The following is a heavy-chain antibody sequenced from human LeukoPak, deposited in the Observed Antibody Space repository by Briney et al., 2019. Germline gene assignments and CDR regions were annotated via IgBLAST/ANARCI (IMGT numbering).Heavy chain of an antibody. CDR2: INPNSGNT. D-gene: IGHD3-3*01. Sequence: GASVKVSCKASGYTFTGYYMHWVRQAPGQGLEWMGWINPNSGNTGYAQKFQGRVTITRNTSISTAYMELSSLRSEDTAVYYCARGGPTYYDFWSGYSPYYMDVWGKGTTVTVSS. CDR3: ARGGPTYYDFWSGYSPYYMDV. J-gene: IGHJ6*03. CDR1: GYTFTGYY. V-gene: IGHV1-8*03.